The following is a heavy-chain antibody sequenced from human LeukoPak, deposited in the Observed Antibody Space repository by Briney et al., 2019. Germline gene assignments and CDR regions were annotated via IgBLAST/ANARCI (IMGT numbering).Heavy chain of an antibody. V-gene: IGHV4-31*02. CDR2: IYYSGST. Sequence: TWIRQHPGKGLEWIGYIYYSGSTYYNPSLKSRVTISVDTSKNQFSLKLSSVTAADTAVYYCARGWYGSGSYYTRLGGQNWFDPWGQGTLVTVSS. J-gene: IGHJ5*02. D-gene: IGHD3-10*01. CDR3: ARGWYGSGSYYTRLGGQNWFDP.